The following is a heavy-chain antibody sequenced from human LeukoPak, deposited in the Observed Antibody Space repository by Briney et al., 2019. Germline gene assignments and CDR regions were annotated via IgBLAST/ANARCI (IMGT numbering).Heavy chain of an antibody. CDR1: GGSISSSSYY. CDR2: IYYSGST. D-gene: IGHD3-10*01. V-gene: IGHV4-61*05. Sequence: PSETLSLTCTVSGGSISSSSYYWSWIRQPPGKGLEWIGYIYYSGSTNYNPSLKSRVTISVDTSKNQFSLKLSSVTAADTAVYYCARVRAGAKGSFDYWGQGTLVTVSS. CDR3: ARVRAGAKGSFDY. J-gene: IGHJ4*02.